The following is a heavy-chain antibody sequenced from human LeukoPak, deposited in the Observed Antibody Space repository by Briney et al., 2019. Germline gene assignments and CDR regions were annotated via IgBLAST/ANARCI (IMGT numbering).Heavy chain of an antibody. CDR1: GFTVSSNY. CDR2: IYSGGSA. Sequence: GGSLRLSCAASGFTVSSNYMSWVRQAPGKGLEWVSVIYSGGSAYYADSVKGRFTISRHNSKNTLYLQMNSLRAEDTAVYYCAREGGGYSYGPTDAFDIWGQGTMVTVSS. V-gene: IGHV3-53*04. D-gene: IGHD5-18*01. J-gene: IGHJ3*02. CDR3: AREGGGYSYGPTDAFDI.